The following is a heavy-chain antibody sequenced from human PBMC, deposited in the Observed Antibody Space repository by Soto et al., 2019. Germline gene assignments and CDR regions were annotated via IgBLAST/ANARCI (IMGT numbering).Heavy chain of an antibody. Sequence: SETLSLTCTVSGGSISSYYWSWIRQPPGKGLEWIGYIYYSGSTNYYPSLKSRVTISVDTSKNQFSLKLSSVTAADTAVYYCARALCSSTSCPYYYYYYMDVWGKGTTVTVSS. CDR3: ARALCSSTSCPYYYYYYMDV. D-gene: IGHD2-2*01. CDR1: GGSISSYY. V-gene: IGHV4-59*01. J-gene: IGHJ6*03. CDR2: IYYSGST.